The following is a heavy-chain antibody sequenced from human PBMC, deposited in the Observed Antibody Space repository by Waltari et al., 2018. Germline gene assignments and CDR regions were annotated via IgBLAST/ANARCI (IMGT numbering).Heavy chain of an antibody. V-gene: IGHV1-2*02. J-gene: IGHJ4*02. D-gene: IGHD2-2*01. Sequence: QVQLVQSGAEVKKPGASVTVSCKTSGYTFTGYYMYWGRQAPGQGLEWMGWINPYSGGTAYAQKFQGRVTLTRDTSISTAYMELNRLISDDSAMYYCATAPDAFQIINWGQGTLVTVSS. CDR2: INPYSGGT. CDR1: GYTFTGYY. CDR3: ATAPDAFQIIN.